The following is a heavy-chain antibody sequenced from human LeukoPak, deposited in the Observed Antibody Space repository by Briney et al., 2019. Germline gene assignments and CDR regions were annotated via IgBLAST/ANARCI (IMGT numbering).Heavy chain of an antibody. CDR1: GFTFSSYA. J-gene: IGHJ6*03. CDR3: ARGGSGSYYYYHYYMDV. V-gene: IGHV3-30*04. CDR2: ISYDGSSK. D-gene: IGHD1-26*01. Sequence: GGSLRLSCAASGFTFSSYAIHWVRQAPGKGLEWVALISYDGSSKYYADSVKGRFTVSRDNSKNTLYLQVSSLRTEDTAVYYCARGGSGSYYYYHYYMDVWGRGTTVTVS.